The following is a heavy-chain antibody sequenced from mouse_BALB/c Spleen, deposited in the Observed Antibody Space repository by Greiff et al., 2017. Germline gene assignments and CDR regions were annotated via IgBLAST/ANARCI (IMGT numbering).Heavy chain of an antibody. J-gene: IGHJ4*01. V-gene: IGHV5-4*02. CDR2: ISDGGSYT. CDR3: ARGKGAMDY. Sequence: EVQRLESGGGLVKPGGSLKLSCAASGFTFSDYYMYWVRQTPEKRLEWVATISDGGSYTYYPDSVKGGFTISKDNANNNQYLQMSRLKSEDTAMYCGARGKGAMDYWGQGTSVTVSS. CDR1: GFTFSDYY.